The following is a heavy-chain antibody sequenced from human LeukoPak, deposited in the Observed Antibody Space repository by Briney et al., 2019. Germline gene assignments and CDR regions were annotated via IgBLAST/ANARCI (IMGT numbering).Heavy chain of an antibody. CDR1: GFTFSNAW. CDR2: IKRTSDGGTT. Sequence: GGSLRLSCAASGFTFSNAWMSWVRQAPGEGLEWVGRIKRTSDGGTTDYAAHVKGRFTISRDDSKNMVYLQMNSLTTEDTAVYYCATDLLDDWGQGTLVTVSS. V-gene: IGHV3-15*01. J-gene: IGHJ4*02. CDR3: ATDLLDD.